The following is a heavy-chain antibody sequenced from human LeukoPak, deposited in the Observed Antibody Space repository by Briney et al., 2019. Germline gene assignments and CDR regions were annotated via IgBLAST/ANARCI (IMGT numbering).Heavy chain of an antibody. CDR1: GGSISSYY. CDR3: ARTRDWNFCDY. CDR2: IYNSGST. J-gene: IGHJ4*02. Sequence: SETLSLTCTVSGGSISSYYWSWIRQPPGKGLEWIGYIYNSGSTNYNPSLKSRVTISVDTSKNQFSLKLISVSAADTAVYYCARTRDWNFCDYWGQGTLGTVSS. D-gene: IGHD3/OR15-3a*01. V-gene: IGHV4-4*09.